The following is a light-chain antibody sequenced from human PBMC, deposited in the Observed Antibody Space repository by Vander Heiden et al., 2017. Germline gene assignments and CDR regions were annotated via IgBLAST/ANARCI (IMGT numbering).Light chain of an antibody. CDR3: QVWDTNTVL. V-gene: IGLV3-9*01. Sequence: SNDLTQPLSVSVALVPPATISCGGNNIGSKFVHWYQLRPGQAPVLVISRDSVRASGIPERFSGSDSGNTATLTISRAQAGDEAVYYCQVWDTNTVLFGGGTKLTVL. CDR1: NIGSKF. J-gene: IGLJ3*02. CDR2: RDS.